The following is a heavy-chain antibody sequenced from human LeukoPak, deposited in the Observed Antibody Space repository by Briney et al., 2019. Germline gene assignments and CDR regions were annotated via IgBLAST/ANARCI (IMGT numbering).Heavy chain of an antibody. J-gene: IGHJ4*02. Sequence: SETLSLTCTVSGGSISSGGYYWSWIRQPPGKGLEWIGYVYHSGSTYYNPSLKSRVTISVDRSKNQFSLKLSSVTAADTAVYYCAGLIVGEYSSSDYWGQGTLVTVSS. CDR2: VYHSGST. CDR3: AGLIVGEYSSSDY. D-gene: IGHD6-13*01. CDR1: GGSISSGGYY. V-gene: IGHV4-30-2*02.